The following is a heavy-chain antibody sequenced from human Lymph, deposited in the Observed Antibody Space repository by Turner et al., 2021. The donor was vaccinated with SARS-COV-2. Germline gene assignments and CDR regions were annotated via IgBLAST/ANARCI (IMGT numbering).Heavy chain of an antibody. CDR1: GGSMNSNY. J-gene: IGHJ5*02. CDR2: IYYRGST. D-gene: IGHD2-21*02. Sequence: QVQLQESGPRLVTPLETLSLTCTVSGGSMNSNYWSWIRQRPGKRLERLGYIYYRGSTNYNPALESRVTISVDTSRNQVSLNLTSVTAADTAIYYCTRETVNNWVDPWGQGTLVTVSS. CDR3: TRETVNNWVDP. V-gene: IGHV4-59*01.